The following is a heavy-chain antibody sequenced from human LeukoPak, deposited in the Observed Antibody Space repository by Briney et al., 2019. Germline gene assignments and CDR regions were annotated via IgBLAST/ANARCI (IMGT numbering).Heavy chain of an antibody. Sequence: GGSLRLSCAASGFTFSSYEMNWVRQAPGKGLEWVSYISSSGSTIYYADSVKGRFTISRDNAKNSLYLQMNSLRAEDTAVYYCARGGWLQGAFDIWGQGTMVTVSS. J-gene: IGHJ3*02. CDR1: GFTFSSYE. CDR3: ARGGWLQGAFDI. D-gene: IGHD5-24*01. V-gene: IGHV3-48*03. CDR2: ISSSGSTI.